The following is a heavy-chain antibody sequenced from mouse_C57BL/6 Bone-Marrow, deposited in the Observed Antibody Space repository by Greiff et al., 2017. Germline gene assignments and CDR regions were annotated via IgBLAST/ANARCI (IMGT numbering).Heavy chain of an antibody. D-gene: IGHD1-1*01. CDR2: IYPGSGNT. V-gene: IGHV1-66*01. J-gene: IGHJ1*03. CDR3: ARSGYYGSSYVDWYFDV. CDR1: GYSFTSYY. Sequence: VKLVESGPELVKPGASVKISCKASGYSFTSYYIHWVKQRPGQGLEWIGWIYPGSGNTKYNEKFKGKATLTADTSSSTAYMQLSSLTSEDSAVYYCARSGYYGSSYVDWYFDVWGTGTTVTVSS.